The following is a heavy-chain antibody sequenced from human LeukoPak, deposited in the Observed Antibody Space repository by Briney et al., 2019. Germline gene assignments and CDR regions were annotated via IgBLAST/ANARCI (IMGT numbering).Heavy chain of an antibody. CDR2: ISSGGIYI. D-gene: IGHD3-9*01. CDR3: ASLEYYDILTGDNWFDP. CDR1: GFTFSRYS. Sequence: GGSLRLSCAASGFTFSRYSMNWVRQAPGKGLEWVSSISSGGIYIYYADSVKGRFTISRDNAKNSLFLRMNGLRAEDTAVYYCASLEYYDILTGDNWFDPWGQGTLVTVSS. J-gene: IGHJ5*02. V-gene: IGHV3-21*01.